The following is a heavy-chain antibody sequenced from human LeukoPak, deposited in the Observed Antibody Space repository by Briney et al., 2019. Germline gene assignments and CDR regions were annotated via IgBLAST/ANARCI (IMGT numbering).Heavy chain of an antibody. CDR1: GFTVSSNY. J-gene: IGHJ4*02. V-gene: IGHV3-66*01. CDR2: IYSGGST. CDR3: ARELRSRDPPDY. D-gene: IGHD1-26*01. Sequence: PGGSLRLSCAASGFTVSSNYMSWVRQAPGKGLEWVSVIYSGGSTYYADSVKGRFTISRDNSKNTLYLQMNSLRAEDTAVYYCARELRSRDPPDYWGQGTLVTVSS.